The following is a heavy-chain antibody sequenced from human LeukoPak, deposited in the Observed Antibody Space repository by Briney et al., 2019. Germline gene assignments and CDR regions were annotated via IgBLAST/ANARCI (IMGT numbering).Heavy chain of an antibody. CDR1: GFTFTDYA. CDR2: ISASAPST. CDR3: TKGGNHDY. D-gene: IGHD3-16*01. V-gene: IGHV3-23*01. Sequence: GGSLRLSCAASGFTFTDYAMNWVRQAPGKGLECVAVISASAPSTYYADSVKGRFTISRDNSKNTLYVQMNSLRAEDTAVYYCTKGGNHDYWGQGTLVTVSS. J-gene: IGHJ4*02.